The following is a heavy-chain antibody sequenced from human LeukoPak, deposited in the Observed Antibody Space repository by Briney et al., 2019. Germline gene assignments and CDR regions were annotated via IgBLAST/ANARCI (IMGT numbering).Heavy chain of an antibody. V-gene: IGHV4-39*07. CDR1: GGSISSSSYY. Sequence: SENLSLTFTVSGGSISSSSYYWGWIRQPPGKGLEWIGSIYYSGSTYYNPSLKSRVTISVDTSKNQFSLKLSSVTAADTAVYYCARGDDYGGNRGVLSDYWGQGTLVTVSS. J-gene: IGHJ4*02. D-gene: IGHD4-23*01. CDR3: ARGDDYGGNRGVLSDY. CDR2: IYYSGST.